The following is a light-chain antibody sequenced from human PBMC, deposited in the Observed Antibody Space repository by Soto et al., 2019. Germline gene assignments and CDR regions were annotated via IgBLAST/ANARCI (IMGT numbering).Light chain of an antibody. J-gene: IGKJ5*01. Sequence: IVLRQSPGTLSLSPGETATLSCRASQIIKTFYFGWYQQKPGQSPRLLIYGVYSRATGTPDRFSGSGSGTDFTLTISRLEPEDSAVYYCQFYGSSLITFGQGTRLEIK. CDR1: QIIKTFY. V-gene: IGKV3-20*01. CDR2: GVY. CDR3: QFYGSSLIT.